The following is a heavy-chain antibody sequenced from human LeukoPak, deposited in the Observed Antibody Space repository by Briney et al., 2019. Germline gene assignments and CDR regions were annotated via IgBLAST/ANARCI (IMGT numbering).Heavy chain of an antibody. CDR2: ISYDGSIK. CDR1: GFTFSSYA. D-gene: IGHD5-24*01. J-gene: IGHJ3*02. CDR3: ARVRGGGYWGTLGAFDI. V-gene: IGHV3-30*15. Sequence: GGSLRLSCAASGFTFSSYAMHWVRQAPGKGLEWVAVISYDGSIKYSADSVKGRFTISRDNSKNTLYVQMSSLRDDDTAVYYCARVRGGGYWGTLGAFDIWGQGTMVTVSS.